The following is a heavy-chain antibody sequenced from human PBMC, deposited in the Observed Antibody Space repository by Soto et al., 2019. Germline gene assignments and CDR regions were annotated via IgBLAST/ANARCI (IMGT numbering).Heavy chain of an antibody. CDR1: GFTFSSYA. D-gene: IGHD3-10*01. CDR2: SSGSGGST. J-gene: IGHJ3*02. V-gene: IGHV3-23*01. Sequence: EVQLLESGGGLVQPGGSLRLSCAASGFTFSSYAMSWVRQAPGKGLEWVSASSGSGGSTYYAVSVQGRFTISRDNSKNTLYLQMTSLRAEDPAVYYCATYGPPVHAGAFDIWGQGTMVTFSS. CDR3: ATYGPPVHAGAFDI.